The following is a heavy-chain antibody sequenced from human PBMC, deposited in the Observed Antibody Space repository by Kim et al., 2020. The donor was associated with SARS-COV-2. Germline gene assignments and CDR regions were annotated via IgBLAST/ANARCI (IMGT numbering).Heavy chain of an antibody. Sequence: ETLSLTCTVSGGSISSSSYYWGWIRQPPGKGLEWIGSIYYSGSTYYNPSLKSRVTISVDTSKNQFSLKLSSVTAADTAVYYCARTGGYSYGLYYYGMDVWGQGTTVTVSS. CDR2: IYYSGST. J-gene: IGHJ6*02. CDR1: GGSISSSSYY. CDR3: ARTGGYSYGLYYYGMDV. D-gene: IGHD5-18*01. V-gene: IGHV4-39*01.